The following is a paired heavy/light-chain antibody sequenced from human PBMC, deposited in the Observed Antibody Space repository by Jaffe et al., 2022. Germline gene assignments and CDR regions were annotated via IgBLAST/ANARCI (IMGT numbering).Light chain of an antibody. J-gene: IGKJ1*01. CDR2: KAS. Sequence: DIQMTQSPSTLSASVGDRVTITCRASQSISSWLAWYQQKPGKAPKLLIYKASSLESGVPSRFSGSGSGTEFTLTISSLQPDDFATYYCQQYNSYSPSWTFGQGTKVEIK. CDR1: QSISSW. V-gene: IGKV1-5*03. CDR3: QQYNSYSPSWT.
Heavy chain of an antibody. D-gene: IGHD3-3*01. J-gene: IGHJ4*02. V-gene: IGHV7-4-1*02. CDR1: GYTFTSYA. CDR2: INTNTGNP. CDR3: ARVPGTYYDFWSGYFNY. Sequence: QVQLVQSGSELKKPGASVKVSCKASGYTFTSYAMNWVRQAPGQGLEWMGWINTNTGNPTYAQGFTGRFVFSLDTSVSTAYLQISSLKAEDTAVYYCARVPGTYYDFWSGYFNYWGQGTLVTVSS.